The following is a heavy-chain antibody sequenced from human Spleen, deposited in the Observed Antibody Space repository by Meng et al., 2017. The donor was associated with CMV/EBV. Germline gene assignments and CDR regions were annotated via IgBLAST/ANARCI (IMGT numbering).Heavy chain of an antibody. D-gene: IGHD1-14*01. Sequence: GESLKISCAASGFTFSSYWMSWVRQAPGKGLEWVANIKQDGSEKYYVDSVKGRFTISRDNAKNSPYLQMNSLRAEDTAVYYCARDHRHGMDVWGQGTTVTVSS. CDR3: ARDHRHGMDV. CDR1: GFTFSSYW. V-gene: IGHV3-7*01. CDR2: IKQDGSEK. J-gene: IGHJ6*02.